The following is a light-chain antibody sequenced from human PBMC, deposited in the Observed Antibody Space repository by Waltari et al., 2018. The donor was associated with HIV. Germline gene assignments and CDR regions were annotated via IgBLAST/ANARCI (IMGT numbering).Light chain of an antibody. CDR1: NPNIGMNY. CDR3: GSWDSRRSVFV. Sequence: QSVLTQPPSVSAAAGQKVSVSCSGSNPNIGMNYGSWYQHLPGTAPKLLFSDDNKRPSGIPDRFSAAKSGTSATLDISGLLTGDEADYYCGSWDSRRSVFVFGGGTKVTVL. V-gene: IGLV1-51*01. J-gene: IGLJ1*01. CDR2: DDN.